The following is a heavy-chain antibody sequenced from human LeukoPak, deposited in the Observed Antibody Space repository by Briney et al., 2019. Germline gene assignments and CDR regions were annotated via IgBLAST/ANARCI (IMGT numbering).Heavy chain of an antibody. CDR2: FSSSSSYI. V-gene: IGHV3-21*01. CDR1: GFTFSTYS. Sequence: GGSLRLSCAASGFTFSTYSMNWVRQAPGKGLEWVSSFSSSSSYIYYADSVKGRFTISRDNAKNSLYLQMNSLRAEDTAVYYCARASPHLAYCGGDCSPFDYWGQGTLVTVSS. D-gene: IGHD2-21*02. J-gene: IGHJ4*02. CDR3: ARASPHLAYCGGDCSPFDY.